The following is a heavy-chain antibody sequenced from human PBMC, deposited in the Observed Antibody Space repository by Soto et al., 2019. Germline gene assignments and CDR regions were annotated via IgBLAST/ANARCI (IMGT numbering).Heavy chain of an antibody. CDR3: ARGLQKKTIHDPPVHAFDI. CDR2: INHSGST. J-gene: IGHJ3*02. V-gene: IGHV4-34*01. D-gene: IGHD1-1*01. CDR1: GGSFSGYY. Sequence: QVQLQQWGAGLLKPSETLSLTCAVYGGSFSGYYWSWIRQPPGKGLEWIGEINHSGSTNYNPSLKSRVTISVDTSKNQFSLKLSSVTAADTAVYYCARGLQKKTIHDPPVHAFDIWGQGTMVTVSS.